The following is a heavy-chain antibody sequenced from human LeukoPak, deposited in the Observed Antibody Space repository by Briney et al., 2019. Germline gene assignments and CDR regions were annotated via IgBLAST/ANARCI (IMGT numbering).Heavy chain of an antibody. CDR2: ISWNSGSI. Sequence: GGSLRLSCAASGFTFDDYAMHWVRQAPGKGLEWVSGISWNSGSIGYADSVKGRFTISRDNAKNSLYLQMNSLRAEDTAVYYCARVTRGSYSRVLQLYYFDYWGQGTLVTVSS. CDR3: ARVTRGSYSRVLQLYYFDY. D-gene: IGHD1-26*01. V-gene: IGHV3-9*01. J-gene: IGHJ4*02. CDR1: GFTFDDYA.